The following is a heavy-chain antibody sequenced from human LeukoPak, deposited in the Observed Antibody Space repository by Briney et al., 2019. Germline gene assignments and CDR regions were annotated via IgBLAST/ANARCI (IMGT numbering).Heavy chain of an antibody. Sequence: PGGSLRLSCAASGFSFSSYVMSWVRQAPGKGLEWVSAISGSGGSTYYADSVKGRFTISRDNSKNTLYLQMNSLRAEDTAVYYCAKDQYYDFWSGPEWFDPWGQGTLVTVSS. V-gene: IGHV3-23*01. D-gene: IGHD3-3*01. CDR3: AKDQYYDFWSGPEWFDP. J-gene: IGHJ5*02. CDR1: GFSFSSYV. CDR2: ISGSGGST.